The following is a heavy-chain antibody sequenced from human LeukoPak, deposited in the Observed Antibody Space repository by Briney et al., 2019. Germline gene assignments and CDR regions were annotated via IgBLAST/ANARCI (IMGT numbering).Heavy chain of an antibody. CDR3: AKPRQWLEYYFDY. Sequence: GGSLRLSCTASGFTFSNYAMMWLRQAPGKGPECISVIRGSGGGAGYADSVRGRFTISRDNSKNSLYLQMNRLRAEDAAVYYCAKPRQWLEYYFDYWGQGTLVTVSS. J-gene: IGHJ4*02. CDR1: GFTFSNYA. CDR2: IRGSGGGA. V-gene: IGHV3-23*01. D-gene: IGHD6-19*01.